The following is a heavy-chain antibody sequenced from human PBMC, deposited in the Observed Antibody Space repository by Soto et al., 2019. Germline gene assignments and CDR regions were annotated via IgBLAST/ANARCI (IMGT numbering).Heavy chain of an antibody. CDR1: GGSISSYY. J-gene: IGHJ6*02. CDR3: ARSAVAAAGYYYYGMDV. CDR2: IYYSGST. Sequence: ETLSLTCTVSGGSISSYYWSWIRQPPGKGLEWIGYIYYSGSTNYNPSLKSRVTISVDTSKNQFSLKLSSVTAADTAVYYCARSAVAAAGYYYYGMDVWGQGTTVTVSS. D-gene: IGHD6-13*01. V-gene: IGHV4-59*01.